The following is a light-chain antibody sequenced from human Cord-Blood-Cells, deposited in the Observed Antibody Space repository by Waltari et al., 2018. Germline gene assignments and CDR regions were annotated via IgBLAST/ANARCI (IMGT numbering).Light chain of an antibody. CDR2: DKK. CDR3: GTWDSSLSAVV. Sequence: QSVLTQPPSVSAAPGQKVSISCSGSSSNIGNNYVSWYQQLPGTAPKLLIYDKKKRPAGIPDRFSGAKSGASATLGITGLQTGDEADYYCGTWDSSLSAVVFGGGNKLTVL. V-gene: IGLV1-51*01. CDR1: SSNIGNNY. J-gene: IGLJ2*01.